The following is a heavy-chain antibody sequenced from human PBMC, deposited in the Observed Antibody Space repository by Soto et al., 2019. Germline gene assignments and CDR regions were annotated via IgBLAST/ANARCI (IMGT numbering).Heavy chain of an antibody. J-gene: IGHJ4*02. CDR3: ARDVHYYDSSGYYDGMWFDY. V-gene: IGHV1-2*04. CDR2: INPNSGGT. D-gene: IGHD3-22*01. Sequence: ASVKVSCKASGYTFTGYYMHWVRQAPGQGLEWMGWINPNSGGTNYAQKFQGWVTMTRDTSTSTVYMELSSLRSEDTAVYYCARDVHYYDSSGYYDGMWFDYWGQGTLVTVS. CDR1: GYTFTGYY.